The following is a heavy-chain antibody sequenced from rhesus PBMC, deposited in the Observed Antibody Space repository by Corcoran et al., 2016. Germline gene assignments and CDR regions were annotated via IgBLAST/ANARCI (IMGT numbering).Heavy chain of an antibody. CDR1: GGSISRSKW. D-gene: IGHD3-9*01. CDR3: ARVADDYGYYYSYYFDY. CDR2: ISGSSGST. J-gene: IGHJ4*01. Sequence: QVQLQESGPGLVKPSATLSLTCAVSGGSISRSKWWSGIRQPPGQGLEWIGYISGSSGSTYYNPSLKSRVTISTDTSKNQFSLKLSSVTAADTAVYYCARVADDYGYYYSYYFDYWGQGVLVTVSS. V-gene: IGHV4-65*01.